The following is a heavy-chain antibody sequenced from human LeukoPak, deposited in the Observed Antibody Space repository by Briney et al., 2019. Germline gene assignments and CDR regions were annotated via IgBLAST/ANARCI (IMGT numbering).Heavy chain of an antibody. CDR2: ISYDGSNK. D-gene: IGHD6-13*01. CDR1: GFTFSSYG. J-gene: IGHJ4*02. Sequence: GGSLRLSCAASGFTFSSYGMHWVRQAPGKGLEWVAVISYDGSNKYYADSVKGRFTISRDNSKNTLYLQMNSLRAEDTAVYYCAKDQAEQQLVLDYWGQGTLVTVSS. CDR3: AKDQAEQQLVLDY. V-gene: IGHV3-30*18.